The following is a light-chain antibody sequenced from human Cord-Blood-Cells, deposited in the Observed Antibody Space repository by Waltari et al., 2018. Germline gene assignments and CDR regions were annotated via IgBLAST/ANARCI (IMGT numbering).Light chain of an antibody. Sequence: IVLTQSPSSLSLSPGDRATLSCRPRQSVSSSYLAWYQQKPGQAPRLLIYGASSRATGIPDRFSGSGSGTDFTLTISRLEPEDFAVYYCQQYGSSPLTFGGGTKVEIK. J-gene: IGKJ4*01. V-gene: IGKV3-20*01. CDR3: QQYGSSPLT. CDR2: GAS. CDR1: QSVSSSY.